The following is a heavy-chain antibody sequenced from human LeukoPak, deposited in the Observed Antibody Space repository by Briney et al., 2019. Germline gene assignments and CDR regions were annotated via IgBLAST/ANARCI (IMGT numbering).Heavy chain of an antibody. J-gene: IGHJ4*02. D-gene: IGHD5-18*01. CDR2: INPDGNKK. Sequence: GGSLRLSCAASGFTFSSYWMNWARQAPGKGLEWVASINPDGNKKYSADSVKGRFTISRDNAENSLYLQMNSPRVEDTAFYYCARDLAYSRLDYWGQGMLVAVSS. CDR1: GFTFSSYW. V-gene: IGHV3-7*01. CDR3: ARDLAYSRLDY.